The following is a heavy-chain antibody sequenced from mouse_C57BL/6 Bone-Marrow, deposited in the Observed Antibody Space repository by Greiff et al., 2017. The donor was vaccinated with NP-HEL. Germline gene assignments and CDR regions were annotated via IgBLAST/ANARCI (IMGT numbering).Heavy chain of an antibody. V-gene: IGHV5-2*01. CDR2: LTSAGGST. D-gene: IGHD2-3*01. CDR1: EYEFPSHD. Sequence: EVKLVESGAGLVQPGDSLKLSCESNEYEFPSHDMSWVRKTPEKRLELVAALTSAGGSTYYPDTMERRIIISRDNTKKTLYLQQSSLRSEDTALYYCARNYDGYYEDYWGQGTTLTVSS. CDR3: ARNYDGYYEDY. J-gene: IGHJ2*01.